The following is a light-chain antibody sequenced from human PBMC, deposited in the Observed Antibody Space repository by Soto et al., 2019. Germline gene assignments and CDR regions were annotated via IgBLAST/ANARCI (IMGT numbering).Light chain of an antibody. CDR3: SSYAGSNIL. CDR2: EVN. J-gene: IGLJ2*01. Sequence: QSALTQPPSASGSPGQSVTISCTGTSSDVGGYNYVSWYQHHPGKAPRLMIYEVNKRPSGVPDRFSGSKSGNTASLTVSGLQAEDEADYCCSSYAGSNILFGGGTKLTVL. V-gene: IGLV2-8*01. CDR1: SSDVGGYNY.